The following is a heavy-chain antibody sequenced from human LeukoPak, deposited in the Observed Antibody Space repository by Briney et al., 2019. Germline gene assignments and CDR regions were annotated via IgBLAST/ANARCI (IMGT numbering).Heavy chain of an antibody. CDR3: AKDRSIGTYYTFDH. V-gene: IGHV3-21*04. CDR2: ISSSSSYI. Sequence: PGGSLRLSCAASGFTFSSYSMNWVRQAPGKGLEWVSSISSSSSYIYYADSVKGRFTISRDNSKNSVYLQMSRLTAADTAVYYCAKDRSIGTYYTFDHWGQGTLVTVSS. D-gene: IGHD1-26*01. J-gene: IGHJ4*02. CDR1: GFTFSSYS.